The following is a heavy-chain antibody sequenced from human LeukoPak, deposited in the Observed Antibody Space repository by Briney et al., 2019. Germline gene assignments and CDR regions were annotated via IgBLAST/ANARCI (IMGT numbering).Heavy chain of an antibody. CDR1: GYTFTGYY. D-gene: IGHD6-13*01. CDR2: INPNSGGK. CDR3: ARGGGDIAAARTDP. V-gene: IGHV1-2*02. Sequence: ASVKVSFKASGYTFTGYYMHWVRQAPGQGLEWMGWINPNSGGKNYAQEFQGRVTMTRDTSISTAYMELSRMRSDDTAVYYCARGGGDIAAARTDPWGQGTLVTVSS. J-gene: IGHJ5*02.